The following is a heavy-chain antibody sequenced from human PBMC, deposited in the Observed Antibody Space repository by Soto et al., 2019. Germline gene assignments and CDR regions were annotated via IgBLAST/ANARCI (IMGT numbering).Heavy chain of an antibody. CDR1: GDSVSSNSAA. J-gene: IGHJ6*04. Sequence: SQTLSLTCAISGDSVSSNSAAWNWIRQSPSRGLEWLGRTYYRSKWYNDYAVSVKSRITINPDTSKNQFSLQLNSVTPEDTAVYYCARDLNYMFTGTLFGMDFWGKGTTVTVSS. CDR3: ARDLNYMFTGTLFGMDF. V-gene: IGHV6-1*01. D-gene: IGHD1-7*01. CDR2: TYYRSKWYN.